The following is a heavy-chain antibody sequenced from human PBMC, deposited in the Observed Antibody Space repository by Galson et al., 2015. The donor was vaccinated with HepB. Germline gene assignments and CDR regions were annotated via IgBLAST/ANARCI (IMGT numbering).Heavy chain of an antibody. CDR3: ARDPSMWQWLPRGGFDY. Sequence: SETLSLTCTVSGGSISSYYWSWIRQPPGKGLEWIGYIYYSGSTNYNPSLKSRVTISVDTSKNQFSLKLSSVTAADTAVYYCARDPSMWQWLPRGGFDYWGQGTLVTVSS. V-gene: IGHV4-59*01. J-gene: IGHJ4*02. D-gene: IGHD6-19*01. CDR2: IYYSGST. CDR1: GGSISSYY.